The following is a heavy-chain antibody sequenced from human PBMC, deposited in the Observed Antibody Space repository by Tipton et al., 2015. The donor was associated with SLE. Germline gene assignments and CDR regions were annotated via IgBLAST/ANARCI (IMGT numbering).Heavy chain of an antibody. CDR3: ARGNYASESYYRLYVDV. CDR1: GGSIRSSNYY. Sequence: TLSLTCTVSGGSIRSSNYYWGWIRQPPGKGLEWIGSVYYSGYTFYNPSLKSRVTISGDTSKNQFSLRVSSVTAADTAVYYCARGNYASESYYRLYVDVWGKGTTVTVSS. D-gene: IGHD3-10*01. J-gene: IGHJ6*03. V-gene: IGHV4-39*07. CDR2: VYYSGYT.